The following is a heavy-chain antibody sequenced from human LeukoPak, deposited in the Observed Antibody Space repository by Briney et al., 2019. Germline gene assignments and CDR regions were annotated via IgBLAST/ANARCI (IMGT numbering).Heavy chain of an antibody. D-gene: IGHD3-10*01. CDR1: GFTFRNYV. CDR3: AREGYYGSGSPPSLYFDY. Sequence: GGSLGLSCAASGFTFRNYVIHWVRQAPGKGLEWVAVTSSDLNVKLYADSVKGRFTISRDNSRSTLYLQMNSLRPEDTAIYYCAREGYYGSGSPPSLYFDYWGQGTLVTASS. CDR2: TSSDLNVK. V-gene: IGHV3-30-3*01. J-gene: IGHJ4*02.